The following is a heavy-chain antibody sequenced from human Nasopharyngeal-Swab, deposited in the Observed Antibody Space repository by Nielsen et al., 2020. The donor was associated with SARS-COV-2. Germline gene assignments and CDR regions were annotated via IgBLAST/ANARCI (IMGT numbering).Heavy chain of an antibody. J-gene: IGHJ6*02. V-gene: IGHV4-59*13. CDR3: ARDHDGWSWENYYYYGMDV. D-gene: IGHD6-19*01. CDR2: IYYSGST. CDR1: GGSFSSYY. Sequence: SETLSLTCTASGGSFSSYYWSWIRQPPGKGLEWFGYIYYSGSTNYNPSPKSRGTISIVTSKNQFSLKLSSVTAAATAVFCYARDHDGWSWENYYYYGMDVWGQGTTVTVSS.